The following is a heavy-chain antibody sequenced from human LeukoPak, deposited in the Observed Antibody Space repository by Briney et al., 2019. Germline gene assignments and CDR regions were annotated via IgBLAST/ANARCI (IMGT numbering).Heavy chain of an antibody. D-gene: IGHD6-13*01. V-gene: IGHV4-39*07. CDR3: ARDREQQLVRFYNAFDI. CDR1: GGSINNNIHY. CDR2: IFYSGQT. J-gene: IGHJ3*02. Sequence: SETLSLTCTVSGGSINNNIHYWGWIRQPPGKGLEWIGTIFYSGQTYSSTSLKSRVTISVDTSKNQFSLKLRSVTAADTAVYYCARDREQQLVRFYNAFDIWGQGTMVTVSS.